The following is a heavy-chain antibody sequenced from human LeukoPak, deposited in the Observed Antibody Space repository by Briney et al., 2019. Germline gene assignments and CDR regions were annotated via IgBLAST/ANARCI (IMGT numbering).Heavy chain of an antibody. J-gene: IGHJ5*02. D-gene: IGHD6-13*01. CDR1: GGSISSYY. CDR3: ARVLRAAAGMGSFWFDP. Sequence: SETLSLTCTVSGGSISSYYWSWIRQPPGKGPEWIGYIYYSGSTNYNPSLKSRVTISVDTSKNQFSPKLSSVTAADTAVYYCARVLRAAAGMGSFWFDPWGQGTLVTVSS. CDR2: IYYSGST. V-gene: IGHV4-59*01.